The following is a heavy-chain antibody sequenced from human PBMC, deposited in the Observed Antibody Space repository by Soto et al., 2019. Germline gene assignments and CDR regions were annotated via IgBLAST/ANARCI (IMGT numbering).Heavy chain of an antibody. J-gene: IGHJ4*02. CDR1: GFSISSYY. CDR3: WRYRRMHYSFWSGSSQPIDF. V-gene: IGHV4-59*01. CDR2: IHYSGRT. Sequence: SETLSLTCTVSGFSISSYYWSWIRQPPGKRLSWIGYIHYSGRTNHNPSLKSQVSISVDTSKNHFLVMLSSVTAADTAVYHCWRYRRMHYSFWSGSSQPIDFWGQGALVTVSS. D-gene: IGHD3-3*01.